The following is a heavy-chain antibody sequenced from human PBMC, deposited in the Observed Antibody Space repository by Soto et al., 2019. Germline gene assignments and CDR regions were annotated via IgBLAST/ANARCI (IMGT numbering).Heavy chain of an antibody. D-gene: IGHD1-26*01. CDR2: ISGSGEST. V-gene: IGHV3-23*01. CDR1: GFTFSSYA. J-gene: IGHJ4*02. Sequence: VQLLESGGGLVQPGGSLRLSCVASGFTFSSYAMSWVRQAPGTGLEWVSAISGSGESTYFADSVRGRFTISRDNSRNTLYLQMNRLRAEDTALYYCAKEARSVGPSNFDYWGQGSLVTVSS. CDR3: AKEARSVGPSNFDY.